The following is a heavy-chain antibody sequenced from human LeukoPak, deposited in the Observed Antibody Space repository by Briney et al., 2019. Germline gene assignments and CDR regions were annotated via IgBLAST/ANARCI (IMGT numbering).Heavy chain of an antibody. CDR3: ARGYYDILTGYSPDFDY. V-gene: IGHV3-21*01. CDR1: GFTSSSYS. CDR2: ISSSSSYI. D-gene: IGHD3-9*01. Sequence: GGSLRLSCAASGFTSSSYSMNWVRQAPGKGLEWVSSISSSSSYIYYADSVKGRFTISRDNAKNSLYLQMNSLRAEDTAVYYCARGYYDILTGYSPDFDYWGQGTLVTVSS. J-gene: IGHJ4*02.